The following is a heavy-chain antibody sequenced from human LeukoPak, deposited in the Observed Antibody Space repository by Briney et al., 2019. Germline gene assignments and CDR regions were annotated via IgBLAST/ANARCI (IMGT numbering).Heavy chain of an antibody. CDR2: ISSSSSYI. Sequence: PGGSLRLSCAVSGFTFSTYVMSWVRQAPGKGLEWVSSISSSSSYIYYADSVKGRFTISRDNAKNSLYLQMNSLRAEDTAVYYCARNLIITGNYYYGMDVWGQGTTVTVSS. D-gene: IGHD3-10*01. J-gene: IGHJ6*02. V-gene: IGHV3-21*01. CDR3: ARNLIITGNYYYGMDV. CDR1: GFTFSTYV.